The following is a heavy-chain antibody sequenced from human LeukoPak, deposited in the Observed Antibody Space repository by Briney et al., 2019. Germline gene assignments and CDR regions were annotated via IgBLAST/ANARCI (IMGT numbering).Heavy chain of an antibody. CDR1: GFTFSSYW. D-gene: IGHD4-17*01. V-gene: IGHV3-7*01. Sequence: GGSLRLSCAVSGFTFSSYWMSWVRQAPGKGLEWVANIKQDGSEKYSVDSVKGRFTISRDNAKNSLYLQMNSLRAEDTAVYYCAREGATVTTYGMDVWGKGTTVTVSS. CDR2: IKQDGSEK. J-gene: IGHJ6*04. CDR3: AREGATVTTYGMDV.